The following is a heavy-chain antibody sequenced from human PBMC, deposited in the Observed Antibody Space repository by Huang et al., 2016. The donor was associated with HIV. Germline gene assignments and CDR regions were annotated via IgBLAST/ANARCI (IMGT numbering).Heavy chain of an antibody. J-gene: IGHJ4*02. CDR3: ARAVPTPNRFGVGGFDY. V-gene: IGHV3-21*01. D-gene: IGHD3-3*01. CDR1: GFTFSSYS. Sequence: EVQLVESGGGLVKPGGSLRLSCAASGFTFSSYSMNWVRQAPGKVLELVSSISSSSSYIYYADSVKGRFTIARDNAKNSLYLQMNSLRAEDTAVYYCARAVPTPNRFGVGGFDYWGQGTLVTVSS. CDR2: ISSSSSYI.